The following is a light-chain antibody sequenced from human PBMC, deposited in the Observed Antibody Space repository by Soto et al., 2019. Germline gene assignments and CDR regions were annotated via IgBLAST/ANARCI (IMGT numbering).Light chain of an antibody. J-gene: IGLJ1*01. CDR3: SSYTSSSTHYV. V-gene: IGLV2-14*01. CDR1: SSDVGGYNY. CDR2: EVS. Sequence: QSALTQPASVSGSPGQSITISCTGTSSDVGGYNYVSWYQQHPGKAPKLMIYEVSNRPSGVSNRFSGSKSGNTASLTISGLQADDEADYYCSSYTSSSTHYVFGTGTKLTVL.